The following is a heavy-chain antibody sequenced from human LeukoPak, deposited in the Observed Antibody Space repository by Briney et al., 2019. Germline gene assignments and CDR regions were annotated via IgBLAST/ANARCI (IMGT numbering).Heavy chain of an antibody. CDR3: ARQAEYYDYVWGSYRYSDY. D-gene: IGHD3-16*02. CDR2: IYYSGST. Sequence: PSETLSLTCTVSGGSISSYYWGWIRQPPGKGLEWIGSIYYSGSTYYNPSLKSRVTISVDTSKNQFSLKLSSVTAADTAVYYCARQAEYYDYVWGSYRYSDYWGQGTLVTVSS. J-gene: IGHJ4*02. CDR1: GGSISSYY. V-gene: IGHV4-39*01.